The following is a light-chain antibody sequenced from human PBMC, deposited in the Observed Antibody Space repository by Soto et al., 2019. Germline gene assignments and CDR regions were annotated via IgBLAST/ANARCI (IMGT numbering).Light chain of an antibody. CDR1: QSVSSRF. V-gene: IGKV3-20*01. Sequence: EIVLTQSPGTLSLSPGERATLSCRASQSVSSRFLAWYQQKPGQAPKVLIYGASTRATGIPDRFSGSGSGTDFTLTIGRLEPEDFAVYYGQQYESSRTFGQGTKVEMK. CDR3: QQYESSRT. J-gene: IGKJ1*01. CDR2: GAS.